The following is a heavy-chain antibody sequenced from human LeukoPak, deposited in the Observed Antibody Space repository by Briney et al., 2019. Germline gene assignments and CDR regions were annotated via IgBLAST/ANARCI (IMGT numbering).Heavy chain of an antibody. D-gene: IGHD7-27*01. Sequence: GGSLRLSCAASVRINYMTWVRQAPGTGLEGGSVIYTSSTYYAHSVKGRFTISRHKSGNTMYLQMNSLRVEDTAVYYCATDGDYWGSLDFRGQGTLVTVSS. CDR2: IYTSST. J-gene: IGHJ4*02. CDR1: VRINY. V-gene: IGHV3-53*04. CDR3: ATDGDYWGSLDF.